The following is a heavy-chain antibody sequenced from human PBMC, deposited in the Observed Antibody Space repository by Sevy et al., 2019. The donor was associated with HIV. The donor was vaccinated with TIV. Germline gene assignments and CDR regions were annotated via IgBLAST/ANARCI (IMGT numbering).Heavy chain of an antibody. J-gene: IGHJ6*03. D-gene: IGHD3-22*01. V-gene: IGHV3-23*01. CDR2: ISGSGTRT. CDR1: GFSFDSYG. Sequence: GGSLRLSCAVSGFSFDSYGMTWVRQAPGKGLEWVSGISGSGTRTYYADSVKGRFSISRDNSKNRLYPQMNSLRSEDTAINYGGKGGGGHYDPDEIGYYFYYYNMDVWGKGTTVTVSS. CDR3: GKGGGGHYDPDEIGYYFYYYNMDV.